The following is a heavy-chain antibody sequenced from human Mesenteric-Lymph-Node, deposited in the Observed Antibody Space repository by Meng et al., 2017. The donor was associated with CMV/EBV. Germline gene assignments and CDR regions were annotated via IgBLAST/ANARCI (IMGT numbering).Heavy chain of an antibody. CDR2: INHSGST. CDR3: ARGNWFDP. V-gene: IGHV4-34*01. J-gene: IGHJ5*02. CDR1: GGSFSGYY. Sequence: SQTLSLTCAVYGGSFSGYYWSWIRQPPGKGLEWIGEINHSGSTNYNPSLKSRVTISVDTSKNQFSLKLSSVTAADTAVYYCARGNWFDPWGQGTLVTVSS.